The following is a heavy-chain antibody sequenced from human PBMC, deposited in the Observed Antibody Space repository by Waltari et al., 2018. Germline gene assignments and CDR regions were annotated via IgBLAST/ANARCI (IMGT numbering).Heavy chain of an antibody. CDR2: LSPHNGNS. V-gene: IGHV1-8*03. CDR3: ARTTAARRTHYYYMDV. Sequence: QVQLVQSGAEVKKPWASVKVSCRASGYSFTDIDINWVRQAPGQGLEWMGWLSPHNGNSGYAPQFHGRVAISGDTAITTAYMELSSLTSDDTAVYYCARTTAARRTHYYYMDVWGEGTTVTISS. J-gene: IGHJ6*03. D-gene: IGHD6-6*01. CDR1: GYSFTDID.